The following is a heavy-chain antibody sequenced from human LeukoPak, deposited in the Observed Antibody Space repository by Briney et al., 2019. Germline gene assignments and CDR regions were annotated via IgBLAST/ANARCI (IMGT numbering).Heavy chain of an antibody. V-gene: IGHV4-38-2*01. CDR3: ARHYNPYYFDY. CDR2: IYHSGRT. Sequence: SETLSLTCAVSGYSISSGYYWGWIRQPPGKGLEWIGSIYHSGRTYHNPSLKSRVTISVDTSKDQFSLKLSSVAAADTAVYYCARHYNPYYFDYWGQGTLVTVSS. CDR1: GYSISSGYY. J-gene: IGHJ4*02. D-gene: IGHD5-24*01.